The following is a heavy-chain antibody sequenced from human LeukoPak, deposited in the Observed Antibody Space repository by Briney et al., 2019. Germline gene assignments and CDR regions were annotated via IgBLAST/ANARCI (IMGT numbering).Heavy chain of an antibody. J-gene: IGHJ4*02. CDR1: GGTFSSYA. Sequence: SVKVSCKASGGTFSSYAISWVRQAPGQGLEWMGGIIPIFGTANYTQKFQGRVTITADESTSTAYMELSSLRSEDTAVYYCARDGHRMYYYDTSAYRFDYWGQGTLVTVSS. CDR2: IIPIFGTA. D-gene: IGHD3-22*01. V-gene: IGHV1-69*13. CDR3: ARDGHRMYYYDTSAYRFDY.